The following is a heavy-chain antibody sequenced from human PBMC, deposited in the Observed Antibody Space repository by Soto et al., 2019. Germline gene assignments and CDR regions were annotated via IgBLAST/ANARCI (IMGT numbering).Heavy chain of an antibody. CDR3: TRGRGYSYGYSFDY. V-gene: IGHV3-49*04. CDR1: GFTFGDYA. J-gene: IGHJ4*02. CDR2: IRSKAYGGTT. Sequence: HPGGSLRLSCTASGFTFGDYAMSWVRQAPGKGLEWVGFIRSKAYGGTTEYAASVKGRFTISRDDSKSIAYLQMNSLKTEDTAVYYCTRGRGYSYGYSFDYWGQGT. D-gene: IGHD5-18*01.